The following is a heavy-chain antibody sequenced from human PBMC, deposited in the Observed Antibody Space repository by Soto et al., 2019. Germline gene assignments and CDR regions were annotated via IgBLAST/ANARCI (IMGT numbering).Heavy chain of an antibody. CDR2: IDWDDDK. Sequence: GSGPTLVNPTQTLTLTCTFSGFSLSTSGMCVSWIRQPPGKALEWLALIDWDDDKYYSTSLKTRLTISKDTSKNQVVLTMTNMDPVDTATYYCARIRLGAAARYFDYWSQGTLVTVSS. V-gene: IGHV2-70*01. J-gene: IGHJ4*02. CDR3: ARIRLGAAARYFDY. CDR1: GFSLSTSGMC. D-gene: IGHD6-13*01.